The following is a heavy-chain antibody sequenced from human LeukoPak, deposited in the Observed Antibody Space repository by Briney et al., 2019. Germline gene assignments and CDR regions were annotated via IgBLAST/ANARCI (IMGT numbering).Heavy chain of an antibody. CDR3: ARGYSYAGFDY. CDR1: GFTFADYA. Sequence: PGGSLRLSCTASGFTFADYAMSWFRQAPGKGLEWVGFIRSKAYGGTIEYAAPVKGRFTISRDNAKNSLYLQMNSLRAEDTAVYYCARGYSYAGFDYWGQGTLVTVSS. CDR2: IRSKAYGGTI. J-gene: IGHJ4*02. V-gene: IGHV3-49*03. D-gene: IGHD5-18*01.